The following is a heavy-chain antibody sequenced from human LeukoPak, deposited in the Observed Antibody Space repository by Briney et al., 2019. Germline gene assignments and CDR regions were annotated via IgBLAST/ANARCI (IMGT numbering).Heavy chain of an antibody. J-gene: IGHJ4*02. CDR2: ISPTSAYI. CDR1: GFTLSGHS. V-gene: IGHV3-21*01. D-gene: IGHD3-10*01. CDR3: ARHPSLWFGELLYYYFEY. Sequence: PGGSLRLSCAATGFTLSGHSMNWVRQAPGKGLDWVSSISPTSAYIHYQDSVKGRFTISRDDAKNSLYLEMDSLRAEDTAVYYCARHPSLWFGELLYYYFEYWGQGTLVTVSS.